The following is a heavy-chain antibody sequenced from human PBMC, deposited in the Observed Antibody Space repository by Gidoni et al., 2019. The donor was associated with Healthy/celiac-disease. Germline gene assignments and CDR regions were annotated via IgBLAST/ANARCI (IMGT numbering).Heavy chain of an antibody. CDR1: GYTFTTYA. CDR3: AREGSGWRVDL. J-gene: IGHJ2*01. D-gene: IGHD6-19*01. Sequence: QVQLVQSGAEVKKPGASVKVSCKASGYTFTTYAMHWVRQAPGQRLEWMGWINAGNGNTKDSQKFQGRVSITRDTSASTAYMELSSLRSEDTAVYYCAREGSGWRVDLWGRGTLVTFSS. V-gene: IGHV1-3*01. CDR2: INAGNGNT.